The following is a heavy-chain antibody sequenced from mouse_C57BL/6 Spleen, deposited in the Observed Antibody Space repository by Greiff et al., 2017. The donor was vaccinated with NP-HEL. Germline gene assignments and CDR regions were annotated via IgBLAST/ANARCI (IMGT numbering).Heavy chain of an antibody. CDR2: IDPSDSYT. CDR3: ARGYYGSRGNAMDY. J-gene: IGHJ4*01. Sequence: QVQLQQPGAELVRPGTSVKLSCKASGYTFTSYWMHWVKQRPGQGLEWIGVIDPSDSYTNYNQKFKGKATLTVDTSSSTAYMQLSSLTSEDSAVYYCARGYYGSRGNAMDYWGQGTSVTVSS. D-gene: IGHD1-1*01. CDR1: GYTFTSYW. V-gene: IGHV1-59*01.